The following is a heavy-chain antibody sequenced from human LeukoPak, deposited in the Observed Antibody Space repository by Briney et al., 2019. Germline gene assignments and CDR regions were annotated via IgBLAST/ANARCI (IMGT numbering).Heavy chain of an antibody. Sequence: SVKVSCKASGGTFSSYAISWVRQAPGQGLEWMGGIIPISGTANYAQKFQGRVTITADESTSTAYMELSSLRSEDTAVYYCASSYSTAMVTFDYWGQGTLVTVSS. CDR2: IIPISGTA. CDR3: ASSYSTAMVTFDY. V-gene: IGHV1-69*13. J-gene: IGHJ4*02. CDR1: GGTFSSYA. D-gene: IGHD5-18*01.